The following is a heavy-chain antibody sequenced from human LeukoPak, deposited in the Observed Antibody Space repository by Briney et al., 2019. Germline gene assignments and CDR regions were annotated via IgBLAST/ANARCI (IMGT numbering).Heavy chain of an antibody. CDR3: ARDPIPPVGWFGELHFDY. CDR1: GYTFTSYG. V-gene: IGHV1-18*04. D-gene: IGHD3-10*01. Sequence: AASVKVPCKASGYTFTSYGISWVRQAPGQGLEWMGWISAYNGNTNYAQKLQGRVTMTTDTSTSTAYMELRSLRSDDTAVYYCARDPIPPVGWFGELHFDYWGQGTLVTVSS. CDR2: ISAYNGNT. J-gene: IGHJ4*02.